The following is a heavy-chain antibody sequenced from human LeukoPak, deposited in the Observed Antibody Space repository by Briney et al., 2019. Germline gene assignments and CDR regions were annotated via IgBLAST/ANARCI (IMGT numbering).Heavy chain of an antibody. V-gene: IGHV3-23*01. CDR2: ISNSGDST. Sequence: GGSLRLSCAASGFTFSTYAMSWVRQAPGEGLQWVSGISNSGDSTYYLDSVKGRFAISRDNSKNTLHLQMSSLRAEDTALYYCVKDRCDRATCPEVWGQGTLVTVSS. CDR1: GFTFSTYA. CDR3: VKDRCDRATCPEV. D-gene: IGHD1-14*01. J-gene: IGHJ4*02.